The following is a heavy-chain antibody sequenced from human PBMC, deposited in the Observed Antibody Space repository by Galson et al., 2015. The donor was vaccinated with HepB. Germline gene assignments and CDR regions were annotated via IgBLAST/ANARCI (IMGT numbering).Heavy chain of an antibody. D-gene: IGHD6-13*01. CDR1: GGSISSYY. J-gene: IGHJ4*02. CDR3: ARGPGYSSSWYYFDY. CDR2: IYYSGST. V-gene: IGHV4-59*01. Sequence: SETLSLTCTVSGGSISSYYWSWIRQPPGKGLEWIGYIYYSGSTNYNPSLKSRVTISVDTSKNQFSLKLSSVTAADTAVYYCARGPGYSSSWYYFDYWGQGTLVTVSS.